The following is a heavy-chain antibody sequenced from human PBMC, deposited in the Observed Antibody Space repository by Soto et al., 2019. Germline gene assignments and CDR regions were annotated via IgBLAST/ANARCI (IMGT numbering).Heavy chain of an antibody. J-gene: IGHJ6*02. D-gene: IGHD3-10*01. CDR2: IYYSGST. V-gene: IGHV4-61*08. CDR3: ARSPNYYYYGFDV. CDR1: GGSVSSGDYF. Sequence: LSLTCTVSGGSVSSGDYFWSWLRQSPGKRLERIAYIYYSGSTNYNPSLKSRATISVDTSKSQVSLTLTSMTAADAALYYCARSPNYYYYGFDVWGQGTAVTVS.